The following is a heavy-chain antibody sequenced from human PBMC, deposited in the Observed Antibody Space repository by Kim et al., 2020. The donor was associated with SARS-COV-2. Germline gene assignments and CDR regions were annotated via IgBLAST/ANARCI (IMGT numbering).Heavy chain of an antibody. V-gene: IGHV5-51*01. Sequence: GESLKISCKGSGYSFTSYWIGWVRQMPGKGLEWMGIIYPGDSDTRYSPSFQGQVTISADKSISTAYLQWSSLKASDTAMYYCARRRYYDSSGYRDAFDIWGQGTMVTVSS. CDR1: GYSFTSYW. CDR3: ARRRYYDSSGYRDAFDI. D-gene: IGHD3-22*01. J-gene: IGHJ3*02. CDR2: IYPGDSDT.